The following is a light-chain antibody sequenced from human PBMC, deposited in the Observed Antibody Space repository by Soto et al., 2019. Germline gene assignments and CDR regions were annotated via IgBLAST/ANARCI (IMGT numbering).Light chain of an antibody. CDR2: CAS. CDR3: QQCGSSTWT. CDR1: QCFXSSY. Sequence: IVLTQSPGTLSLPPGERATLSCRASQCFXSSYLAWYQQKPGQAPRLRXDCASSMATGSPDRLSGSGSGTDFTLPISRLEPEDFAVYYCQQCGSSTWTFGQGTKVDIK. J-gene: IGKJ1*01. V-gene: IGKV3-20*01.